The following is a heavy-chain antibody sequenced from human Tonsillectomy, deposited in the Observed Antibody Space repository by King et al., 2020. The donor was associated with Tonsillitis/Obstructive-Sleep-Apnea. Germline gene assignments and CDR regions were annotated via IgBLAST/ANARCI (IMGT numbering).Heavy chain of an antibody. J-gene: IGHJ4*02. D-gene: IGHD2-15*01. CDR2: INWIGGST. CDR3: AGDGGPLEVIAATFDY. V-gene: IGHV3-20*04. CDR1: GFTFDDHG. Sequence: VQLVESGGGVVRPGGSLRLSCAASGFTFDDHGMSWVRQAPGKGLEWVSGINWIGGSTRYADSVKGRFTISRDNDKKSLYLQMNGLRAEDTAVYYCAGDGGPLEVIAATFDYWGQGTLVTVSS.